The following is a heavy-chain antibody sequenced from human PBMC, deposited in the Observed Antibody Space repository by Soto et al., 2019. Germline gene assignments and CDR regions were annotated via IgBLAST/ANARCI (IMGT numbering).Heavy chain of an antibody. CDR3: AKDRTYYYGSDYYFDY. V-gene: IGHV3-23*01. Sequence: PGGSLRLSCAASGFTFSSYAMSWVRQAPGKGLEWVSAISGSGGSTYYADSVKGRFTISRDNSKNTLYLQMNSLRAEDTVLYYCAKDRTYYYGSDYYFDYWGQGTLVTVSS. CDR1: GFTFSSYA. D-gene: IGHD3-10*01. J-gene: IGHJ4*02. CDR2: ISGSGGST.